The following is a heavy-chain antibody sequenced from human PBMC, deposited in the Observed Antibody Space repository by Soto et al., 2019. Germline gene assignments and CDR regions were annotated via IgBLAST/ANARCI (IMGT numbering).Heavy chain of an antibody. CDR1: GYTFTSYG. CDR3: ARTPAKLRFLEWLTYYYGMDV. V-gene: IGHV1-18*04. J-gene: IGHJ6*02. D-gene: IGHD3-3*01. Sequence: VASVKVSCKASGYTFTSYGISWVRQAPGQGLEWMGWISAYNGNTNYAQKLQGRVTMTTDTSTSTAYMELRSLRSDDTAVYYCARTPAKLRFLEWLTYYYGMDVWGQGTTVTVSS. CDR2: ISAYNGNT.